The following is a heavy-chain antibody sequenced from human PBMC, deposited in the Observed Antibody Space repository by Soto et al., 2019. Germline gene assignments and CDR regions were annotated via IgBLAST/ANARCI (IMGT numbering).Heavy chain of an antibody. Sequence: SVKVSCKASGGTFSSYAISWVRQAPGQGLEWMGGIIPIFSTANYAQKFQGRVTITADESTSTAYMELSSLRSEDTAVYYCAKLAGSTLYYFDYWGQGTLVTVSS. CDR2: IIPIFSTA. CDR1: GGTFSSYA. V-gene: IGHV1-69*13. CDR3: AKLAGSTLYYFDY. J-gene: IGHJ4*02. D-gene: IGHD1-26*01.